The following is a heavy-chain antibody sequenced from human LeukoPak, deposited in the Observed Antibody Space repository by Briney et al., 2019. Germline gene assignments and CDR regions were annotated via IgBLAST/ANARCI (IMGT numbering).Heavy chain of an antibody. CDR2: ISSSGSTI. J-gene: IGHJ4*02. D-gene: IGHD6-13*01. CDR1: GFTFSSYE. Sequence: PGGSLRLSCAASGFTFSSYEMNWVRQAPGKGLEWVSYISSSGSTIYYADSVKGRFTISRDNAKNSLYLQMNSLRAEDTAVYYCARDSYSSSFFDYWGQGTLVTVSS. V-gene: IGHV3-48*03. CDR3: ARDSYSSSFFDY.